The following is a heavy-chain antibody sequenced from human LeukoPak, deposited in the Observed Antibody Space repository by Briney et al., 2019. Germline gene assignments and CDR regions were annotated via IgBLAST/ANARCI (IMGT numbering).Heavy chain of an antibody. Sequence: SVSVSCKASGYTFSVYAISWVRQAPGQGLEWMGGIIPIFGKANYAQKLQGRVTITTDESTSTAYMELSSLRSEDTAVYYCAREGIVGASFDYWGQGTLVTVSS. CDR1: GYTFSVYA. J-gene: IGHJ4*02. D-gene: IGHD1-26*01. CDR3: AREGIVGASFDY. CDR2: IIPIFGKA. V-gene: IGHV1-69*05.